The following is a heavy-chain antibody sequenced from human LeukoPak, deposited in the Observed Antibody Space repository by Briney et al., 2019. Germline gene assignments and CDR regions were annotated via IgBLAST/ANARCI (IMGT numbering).Heavy chain of an antibody. CDR2: IKNKTDAGTT. Sequence: GGSLRLSCAASGFTFSNAWMTWVRQAPGKGLEWVGRIKNKTDAGTTDYAAPVKGRFTISRDDSKNTLYLQMNSLKTEDTAVYYCTTVLWASGWYLGSNYYYYYMDVWGKGTTVTVSS. J-gene: IGHJ6*03. CDR1: GFTFSNAW. CDR3: TTVLWASGWYLGSNYYYYYMDV. D-gene: IGHD6-19*01. V-gene: IGHV3-15*01.